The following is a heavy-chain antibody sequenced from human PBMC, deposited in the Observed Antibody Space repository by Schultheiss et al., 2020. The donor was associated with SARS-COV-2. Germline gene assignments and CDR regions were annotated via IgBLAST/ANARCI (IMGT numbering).Heavy chain of an antibody. V-gene: IGHV3-23*01. CDR3: ARDFYYMDV. CDR1: GFTFSSYA. CDR2: ISGSGGST. Sequence: GGSLRLSCAASGFTFSSYAMSWVRQAPGKGLEWVSGISGSGGSTYYADSVKGRFTISRLKSKNTLFLQMNSLRTEDTAVYYCARDFYYMDVWGKGTTVTVSS. J-gene: IGHJ6*03.